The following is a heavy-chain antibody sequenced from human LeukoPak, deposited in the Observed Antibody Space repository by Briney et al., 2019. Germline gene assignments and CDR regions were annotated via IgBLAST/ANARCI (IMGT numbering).Heavy chain of an antibody. CDR2: IYYSGST. Sequence: SETLSLTCTVSGGSISSSSYYWGWIRQPPGKGLEWIGSIYYSGSTYYNPSLKSRVTISVDTSKNQFSLKLSSVTAADTAVYYCARVGVSGWYSGDFDYWGQGTLVTVSS. CDR3: ARVGVSGWYSGDFDY. J-gene: IGHJ4*02. CDR1: GGSISSSSYY. V-gene: IGHV4-39*07. D-gene: IGHD6-19*01.